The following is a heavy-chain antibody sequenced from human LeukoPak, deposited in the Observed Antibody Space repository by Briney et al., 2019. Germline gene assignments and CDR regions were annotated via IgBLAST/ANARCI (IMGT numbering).Heavy chain of an antibody. J-gene: IGHJ4*02. CDR3: ARSSSRYYYYFDY. D-gene: IGHD3-22*01. V-gene: IGHV4-31*03. CDR1: SGSISSGAYY. CDR2: IYYIGST. Sequence: SETLSLTCTVSSGSISSGAYYWSWIRQHPGMGLEWIGYIYYIGSTYYSPSLKSRVTISVDTSKNQFSLKLSSVTAADTAMYYCARSSSRYYYYFDYWGQGTLVTVSS.